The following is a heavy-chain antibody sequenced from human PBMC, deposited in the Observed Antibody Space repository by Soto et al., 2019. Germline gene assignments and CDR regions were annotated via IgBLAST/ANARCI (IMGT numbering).Heavy chain of an antibody. Sequence: ASVKVSCKASGYTFTSYGISWVRQAPGQGLEWMGWISAYNGNTNYAQKLQGRVTMTTDTSTSTAYMELRSLRSDDTAVYYCARTHAEFGGVIAYYYYMDVWGKGTTVTVSS. CDR1: GYTFTSYG. CDR2: ISAYNGNT. J-gene: IGHJ6*03. CDR3: ARTHAEFGGVIAYYYYMDV. V-gene: IGHV1-18*01. D-gene: IGHD3-16*01.